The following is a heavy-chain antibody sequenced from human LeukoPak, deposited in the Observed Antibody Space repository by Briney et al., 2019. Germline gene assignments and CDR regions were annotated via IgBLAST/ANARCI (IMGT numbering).Heavy chain of an antibody. D-gene: IGHD3-22*01. CDR3: ARDHDYYDSSGYYLGFDY. CDR2: IDHRGNT. Sequence: PSETLSLTCAAYGGSFIGYQWSWIRQPPGKGLEWIGEIDHRGNTNYNPSLKSRVTMSVDTSKNQFSLKLSSVTAADTAVYYCARDHDYYDSSGYYLGFDYWGQGTLVTVSS. J-gene: IGHJ4*02. CDR1: GGSFIGYQ. V-gene: IGHV4-34*01.